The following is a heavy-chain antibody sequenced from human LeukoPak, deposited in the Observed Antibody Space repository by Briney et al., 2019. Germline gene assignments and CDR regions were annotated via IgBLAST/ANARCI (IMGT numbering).Heavy chain of an antibody. CDR3: AGLVGRYSSGLYYYYFDY. CDR2: MYLSGTT. Sequence: SETLSLTCTVSGDSINSLDLRSWVRQPPGKGLEWIGEMYLSGTTHSNPSVKSRVTISIDKSKNQFFLNLSSVTAADTAAYYCAGLVGRYSSGLYYYYFDYWGQGTLVTVSS. J-gene: IGHJ4*02. D-gene: IGHD3-22*01. CDR1: GDSINSLDL. V-gene: IGHV4-4*02.